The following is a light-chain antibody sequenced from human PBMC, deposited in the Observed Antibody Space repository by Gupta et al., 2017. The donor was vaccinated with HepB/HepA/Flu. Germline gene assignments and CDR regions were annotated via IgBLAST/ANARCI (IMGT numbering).Light chain of an antibody. CDR1: QSVLYRSNNKNC. V-gene: IGKV4-1*01. Sequence: DIEMPQSPDSLAVSLGARATINCKSSQSVLYRSNNKNCVAWYQQKPGQPPKLLIYGASTRESGVPARFSGSGSGTDFTLTISSLQAEDLAVYYCQQYNTSPLVTFGTGTKVDIK. CDR2: GAS. CDR3: QQYNTSPLVT. J-gene: IGKJ3*01.